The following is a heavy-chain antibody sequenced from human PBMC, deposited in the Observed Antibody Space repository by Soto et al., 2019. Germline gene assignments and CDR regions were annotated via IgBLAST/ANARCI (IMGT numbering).Heavy chain of an antibody. CDR1: GFTFSSYS. D-gene: IGHD4-17*01. V-gene: IGHV3-21*01. CDR3: ARVPYDYGHYRSPY. J-gene: IGHJ4*02. CDR2: ISSSSSYI. Sequence: PGGSLRLSCAASGFTFSSYSMNWVRQAPGKGLEWVSSISSSSSYIYYADSVKGRFTISRDNAKNSLYLQMNSLRAEDTAVYYCARVPYDYGHYRSPYWGQGTLVTVDS.